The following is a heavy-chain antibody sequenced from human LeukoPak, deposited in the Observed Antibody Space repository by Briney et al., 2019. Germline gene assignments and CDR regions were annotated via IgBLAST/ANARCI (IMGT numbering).Heavy chain of an antibody. Sequence: PGGSLRLSCAASGFTFTTYGMHWVRQAPGKGLEWVAFTRSDGNNKYYADSVKGRFTISRDNSKNTLYLQMNSLRAEDTAVYYCAKDLDYRRYFDYWGQGTLVTVSS. J-gene: IGHJ4*02. CDR2: TRSDGNNK. D-gene: IGHD4-11*01. V-gene: IGHV3-30*02. CDR3: AKDLDYRRYFDY. CDR1: GFTFTTYG.